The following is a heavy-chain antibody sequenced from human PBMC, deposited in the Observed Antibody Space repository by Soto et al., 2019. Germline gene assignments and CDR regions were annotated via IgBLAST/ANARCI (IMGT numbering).Heavy chain of an antibody. CDR1: GGSIRSYY. CDR3: ATWNDGSAGH. V-gene: IGHV4-59*01. D-gene: IGHD1-1*01. Sequence: SETLSLTCTVSGGSIRSYYWSWIRRPPGKGLGLIGFSFYSGSTNYNPSLKSRVSISVDTSKNEFSLKLSSVTAADTAVYYCATWNDGSAGHWGQGTLVTVSS. CDR2: SFYSGST. J-gene: IGHJ4*02.